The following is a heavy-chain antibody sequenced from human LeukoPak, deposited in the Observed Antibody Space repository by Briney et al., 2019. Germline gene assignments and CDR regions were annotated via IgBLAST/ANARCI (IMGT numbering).Heavy chain of an antibody. J-gene: IGHJ4*02. Sequence: GGSLRLSCAASGFTFSNYVMSWVRQAPGKGLEWVSYINHNGEMIFYPDFVKGRFTISRDNAKNSLYLQMNSLRDEDTAVYYCAKDPEEYASSGYYAYWGQGTLVTVSS. CDR1: GFTFSNYV. CDR2: INHNGEMI. CDR3: AKDPEEYASSGYYAY. V-gene: IGHV3-48*02. D-gene: IGHD3-22*01.